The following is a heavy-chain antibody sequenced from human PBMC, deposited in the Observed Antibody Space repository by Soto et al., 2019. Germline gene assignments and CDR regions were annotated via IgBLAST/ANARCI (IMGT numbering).Heavy chain of an antibody. CDR1: GGSISSSSYY. CDR3: AGGGLWFGELSY. CDR2: IYYSGST. Sequence: NPSETLSLTCTVSGGSISSSSYYWGWIRQPPGKGLEWIGSIYYSGSTYYNPSLKSRVTISVDTSKNQFSLKLSSVTAADTAVYYCAGGGLWFGELSYWGQGTLVTVSS. J-gene: IGHJ4*02. V-gene: IGHV4-39*01. D-gene: IGHD3-10*01.